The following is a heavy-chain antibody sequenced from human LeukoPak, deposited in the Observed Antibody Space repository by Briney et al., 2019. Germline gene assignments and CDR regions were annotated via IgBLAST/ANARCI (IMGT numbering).Heavy chain of an antibody. V-gene: IGHV1-24*01. Sequence: ASVKVSCKVSGYTLTELSMHWVRQAPGKGLEWMGGFDPEDGETIYAQKFQGRVTMTEDTPTDTAYMELSSLRSEDTAVYYCATARGILDYYGMDVWGQGTTVTVSS. D-gene: IGHD3-16*01. J-gene: IGHJ6*02. CDR2: FDPEDGET. CDR3: ATARGILDYYGMDV. CDR1: GYTLTELS.